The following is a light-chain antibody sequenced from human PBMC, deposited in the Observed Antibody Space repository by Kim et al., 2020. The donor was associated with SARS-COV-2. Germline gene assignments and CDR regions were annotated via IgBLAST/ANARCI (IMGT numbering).Light chain of an antibody. Sequence: IVLTQSPGTLSLSPGERATLSCRASQPVSSVYLSWYQQKPGRAPRLLIYSATTRATGIPDRFSGSRSGTDFTLTISRLEPEDFAVYYCQQFGGSSLYIFGQGTKLEI. CDR1: QPVSSVY. CDR2: SAT. J-gene: IGKJ2*01. CDR3: QQFGGSSLYI. V-gene: IGKV3-20*01.